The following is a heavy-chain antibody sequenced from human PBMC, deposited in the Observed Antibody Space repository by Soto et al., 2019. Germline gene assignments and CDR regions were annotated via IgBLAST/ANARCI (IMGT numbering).Heavy chain of an antibody. V-gene: IGHV4-28*01. CDR2: LLHSGTT. D-gene: IGHD6-19*01. CDR3: AYSSGWYRHDV. J-gene: IGHJ3*01. CDR1: GYSISSSNW. Sequence: SETLSLTCAVSGYSISSSNWWGWIRQPPGKGLEWIGDLLHSGTTNYNPSLKSRVTLSVDKPQNQFSLKLTSVTAADTAIYYCAYSSGWYRHDVWGQGTSVTVSS.